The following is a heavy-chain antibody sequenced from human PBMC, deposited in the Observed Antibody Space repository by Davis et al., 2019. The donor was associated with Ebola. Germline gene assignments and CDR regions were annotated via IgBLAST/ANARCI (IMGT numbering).Heavy chain of an antibody. Sequence: PGGSLRLSCAVSGFIFSPYSMIWVRQAPGKGLEWVSFISSSSSTIYYADSVKGRFTISRDNAKNSLYLQMNSLRAEDTAVYYCARGRIVGATSWFDPWGQGTLVTVSS. D-gene: IGHD1-26*01. V-gene: IGHV3-48*04. J-gene: IGHJ5*02. CDR1: GFIFSPYS. CDR2: ISSSSSTI. CDR3: ARGRIVGATSWFDP.